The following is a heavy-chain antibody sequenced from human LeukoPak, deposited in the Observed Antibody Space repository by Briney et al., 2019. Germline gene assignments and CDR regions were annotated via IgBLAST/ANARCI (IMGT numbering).Heavy chain of an antibody. J-gene: IGHJ6*04. D-gene: IGHD3-9*01. Sequence: GESLRISCKGSGYSFTSYWISWVRQMPEKGLEWMGRIDPSDSYTNYSPSFQGHVTISADKSISTAYLQWSSLKASDTAMYYCARHYHYDILTGYRKSGMDVWGKGTTVTVSS. CDR2: IDPSDSYT. CDR1: GYSFTSYW. CDR3: ARHYHYDILTGYRKSGMDV. V-gene: IGHV5-10-1*01.